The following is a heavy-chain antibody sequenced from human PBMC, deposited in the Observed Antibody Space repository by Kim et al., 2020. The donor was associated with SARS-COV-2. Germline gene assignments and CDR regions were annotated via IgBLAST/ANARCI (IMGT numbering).Heavy chain of an antibody. J-gene: IGHJ3*02. CDR3: ARGTLYSSSSLTCDI. CDR2: MNPNSGNT. V-gene: IGHV1-8*01. D-gene: IGHD6-6*01. CDR1: GYTFPSYD. Sequence: ASVKVSCKASGYTFPSYDLNWVRQAAGQWLEWMGWMNPNSGNTGYAQKFQGRVALTRDTSISTAYMELSSLTSEDTAVYYCARGTLYSSSSLTCDIWGQGKMVTVSS.